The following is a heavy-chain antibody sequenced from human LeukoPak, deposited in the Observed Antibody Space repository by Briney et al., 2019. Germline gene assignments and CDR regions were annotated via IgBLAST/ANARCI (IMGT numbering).Heavy chain of an antibody. D-gene: IGHD5-24*01. J-gene: IGHJ4*02. Sequence: GGSLRLSCTASGFTFSSYWMHWVRQAPGKGLVWVSRINSDGGSTSYADSVKGRFTISRGNTKNTLYLQMNSLRAEDTAVYYCARRIQGMAPYYFDYWGQGTLVAVSS. V-gene: IGHV3-74*01. CDR3: ARRIQGMAPYYFDY. CDR1: GFTFSSYW. CDR2: INSDGGST.